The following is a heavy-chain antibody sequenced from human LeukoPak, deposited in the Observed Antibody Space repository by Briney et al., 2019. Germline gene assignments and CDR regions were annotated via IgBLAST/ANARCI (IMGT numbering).Heavy chain of an antibody. CDR2: IYYSGST. Sequence: SETLSLTCTVSGGSISSSTDYWGWIRQPPGKGLEWIGSIYYSGSTYYNPSLKSRVTISVDTSKNQFSLKLSSVTAADTAVYYCARTRGRFIVVVVAATPDAFDIWGQGTMVTVSS. CDR3: ARTRGRFIVVVVAATPDAFDI. V-gene: IGHV4-39*07. CDR1: GGSISSSTDY. J-gene: IGHJ3*02. D-gene: IGHD2-15*01.